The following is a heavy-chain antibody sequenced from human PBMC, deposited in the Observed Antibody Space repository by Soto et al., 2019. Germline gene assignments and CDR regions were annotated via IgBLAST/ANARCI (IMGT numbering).Heavy chain of an antibody. CDR3: ARGGVDYYDSSGYYFSPYYFDY. Sequence: SGTLSLTCAVSGGSISSGGYSWSWIRQPPGKGLEWIGYIYHSGSTYYNPSLKSRVTISVDRSKNQFSLKLSSVTAADTAVYYCARGGVDYYDSSGYYFSPYYFDYWGQGTLVTVS. D-gene: IGHD3-22*01. J-gene: IGHJ4*02. CDR2: IYHSGST. CDR1: GGSISSGGYS. V-gene: IGHV4-30-2*01.